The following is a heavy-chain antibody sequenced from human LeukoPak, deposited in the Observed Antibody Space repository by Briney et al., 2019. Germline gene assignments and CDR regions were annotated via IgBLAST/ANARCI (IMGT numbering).Heavy chain of an antibody. CDR3: ARDRGSSSRSKTRQPYY. J-gene: IGHJ4*02. V-gene: IGHV1-18*01. D-gene: IGHD6-19*01. CDR1: GYTFTSYG. CDR2: ISAYNGNT. Sequence: ASVKVSCKASGYTFTSYGISWVRQAPGQVLEWMGWISAYNGNTNYAQKLQGRVTMTTDTSTSTAYMELRSLRSDDTAVYYCARDRGSSSRSKTRQPYYWGQGTLVTVSS.